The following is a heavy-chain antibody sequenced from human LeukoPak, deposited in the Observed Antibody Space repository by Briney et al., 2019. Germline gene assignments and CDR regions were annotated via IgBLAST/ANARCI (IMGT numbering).Heavy chain of an antibody. J-gene: IGHJ4*02. CDR1: GYSFTNYW. CDR3: ARSGRLGYCSGGSCFRWDY. CDR2: IYPDDSDT. D-gene: IGHD2-15*01. V-gene: IGHV5-51*01. Sequence: PGESLKISCKVSGYSFTNYWIGWVRQMPGKGLEWMGIIYPDDSDTKYSPSFQGQVTISADKSISTAYLQWSSLKASDTAMYYCARSGRLGYCSGGSCFRWDYWGQGTLVTVSS.